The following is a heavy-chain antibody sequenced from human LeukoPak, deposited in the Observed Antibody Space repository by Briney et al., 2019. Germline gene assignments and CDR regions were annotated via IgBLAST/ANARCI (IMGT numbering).Heavy chain of an antibody. CDR1: GGSIRSYY. CDR3: ARTYCSGGSCHFDY. D-gene: IGHD2-15*01. V-gene: IGHV4-59*08. Sequence: PSVTLSLTCTVSGGSIRSYYWSWIRQPPGKGLEWVGYIFYSGTTDSNPSLKSRVTISVDTSKNQFSLKLSSVTAADTAVYYCARTYCSGGSCHFDYWGQGTLVTVSS. CDR2: IFYSGTT. J-gene: IGHJ4*02.